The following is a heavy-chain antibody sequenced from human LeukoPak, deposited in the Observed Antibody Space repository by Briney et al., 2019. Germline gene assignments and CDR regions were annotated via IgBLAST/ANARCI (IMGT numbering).Heavy chain of an antibody. D-gene: IGHD2/OR15-2a*01. CDR2: VSDKT. V-gene: IGHV3-23*01. J-gene: IGHJ4*02. CDR3: AREFRIYYFDL. CDR1: GFTFSYPV. Sequence: GGSLRLSCTASGFTFSYPVMRWVRQAPGKRPEWVASVSDKTYYADSVKGRFTISRDNSKNTLYLQMSSLRDEDSAVYYCAREFRIYYFDLWGQGTLVTVSS.